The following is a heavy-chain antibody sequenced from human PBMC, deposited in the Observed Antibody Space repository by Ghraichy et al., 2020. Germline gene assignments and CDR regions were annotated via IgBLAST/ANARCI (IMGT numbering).Heavy chain of an antibody. V-gene: IGHV3-74*01. CDR2: INSDGSST. Sequence: SCAASGFTFSSYWMHWVRQAPGKGLVWVSRINSDGSSTSYADSVKGRFTISRDNAKNTLYLQMNSLRAEDTAVYYCARGAGGCSSTSCYNNYYYYGMDVWGQGTTVTVSS. D-gene: IGHD2-2*02. CDR3: ARGAGGCSSTSCYNNYYYYGMDV. CDR1: GFTFSSYW. J-gene: IGHJ6*02.